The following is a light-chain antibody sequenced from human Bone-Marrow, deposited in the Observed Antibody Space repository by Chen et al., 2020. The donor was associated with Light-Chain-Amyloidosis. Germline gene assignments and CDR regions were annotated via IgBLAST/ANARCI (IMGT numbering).Light chain of an antibody. CDR2: DDN. Sequence: SYELTQPPSVSVSPGQTARITCSGDALSKQYAYWYQQRPGQAPVLVIFDDNKRPSGIPERFPGSSSGKTLSLTISGVQAEDEADYYCQSTDATGSYVVFGGGTKLTVL. CDR1: ALSKQY. J-gene: IGLJ2*01. V-gene: IGLV3-25*03. CDR3: QSTDATGSYVV.